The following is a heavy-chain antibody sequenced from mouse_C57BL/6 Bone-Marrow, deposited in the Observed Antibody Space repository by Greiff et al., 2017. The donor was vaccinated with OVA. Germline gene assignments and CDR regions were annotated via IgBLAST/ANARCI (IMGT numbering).Heavy chain of an antibody. J-gene: IGHJ1*03. CDR2: ISDGGSYT. CDR3: ASEHEGISTVVGRGYYEV. V-gene: IGHV5-4*03. CDR1: GFTFSSYA. D-gene: IGHD1-1*01. Sequence: EVNVVESGGGLVKPGGSLKLSCAASGFTFSSYAMSWVRQTPEKRLEWVATISDGGSYTYYPDNVKGRFTISRDNAKNNLYLQLSHLTSEDSARNYRASEHEGISTVVGRGYYEVGGTGKAVTVTA.